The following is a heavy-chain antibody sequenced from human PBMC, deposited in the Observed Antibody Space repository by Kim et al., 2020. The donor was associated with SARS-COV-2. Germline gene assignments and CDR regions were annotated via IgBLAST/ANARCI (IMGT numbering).Heavy chain of an antibody. Sequence: GGSLRLSCAASGFTFSSYEMNWVRQAPGKGLEWVSYISSSGSTIYYADSVKGRFTISRDNAKNSLYLQMNSLRAEDTAVYYCASLLVRGVKGYGMDVWGQGTTVTVSS. CDR2: ISSSGSTI. J-gene: IGHJ6*02. V-gene: IGHV3-48*03. D-gene: IGHD3-10*01. CDR1: GFTFSSYE. CDR3: ASLLVRGVKGYGMDV.